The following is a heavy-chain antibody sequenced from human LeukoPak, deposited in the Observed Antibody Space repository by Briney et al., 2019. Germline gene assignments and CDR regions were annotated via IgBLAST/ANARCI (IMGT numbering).Heavy chain of an antibody. CDR2: MYHTGSA. D-gene: IGHD1-1*01. V-gene: IGHV4-59*01. J-gene: IGHJ4*02. CDR1: GGSISKYY. Sequence: SEALSLTCTVAGGSISKYYWSWSRRPPGKGREWIGYMYHTGSAHYSPSLTSRVTISVDTSKSQSSLKMGSVTAADTAVYYCARVRGQLWPPDYRGPGTLVIVSS. CDR3: ARVRGQLWPPDY.